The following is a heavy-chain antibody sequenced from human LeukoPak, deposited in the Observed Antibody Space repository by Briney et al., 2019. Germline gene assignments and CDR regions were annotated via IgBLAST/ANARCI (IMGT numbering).Heavy chain of an antibody. Sequence: PGGSLRLSCAASGFTFSSYWMSWVRQAPGKGLEWVANVKQDGSEEVYVGSVKGRFTISRDNAENSLFLQMNTLRAEDTAVYYCARDPYSSTWSYGMDVWGQGTTVTVSS. CDR2: VKQDGSEE. CDR1: GFTFSSYW. V-gene: IGHV3-7*05. J-gene: IGHJ6*02. D-gene: IGHD6-6*01. CDR3: ARDPYSSTWSYGMDV.